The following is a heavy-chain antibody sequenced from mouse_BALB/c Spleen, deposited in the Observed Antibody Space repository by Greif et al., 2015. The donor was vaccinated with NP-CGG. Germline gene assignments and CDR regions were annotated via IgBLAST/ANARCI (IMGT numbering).Heavy chain of an antibody. CDR2: ISSGGGNT. D-gene: IGHD1-2*01. J-gene: IGHJ2*01. CDR1: GFTFSSYT. V-gene: IGHV5-9*03. Sequence: EVKVVESGGGLVKPGGSLKLSCAASGFTFSSYTMSWVRQTPEKRLEWVATISSGGGNTYYPDSVKGRFTISRDNAKNNLYLQMSSLRSEDTALYYCARFTTASYFDYWGQGTTLTVSS. CDR3: ARFTTASYFDY.